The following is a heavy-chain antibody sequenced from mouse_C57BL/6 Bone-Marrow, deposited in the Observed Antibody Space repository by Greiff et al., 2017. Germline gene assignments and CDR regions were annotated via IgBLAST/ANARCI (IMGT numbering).Heavy chain of an antibody. J-gene: IGHJ1*03. Sequence: EVQLQQSGPELVKPGASVKISCKASGYTFTDYYMNWVKQSHGKSLEWIGDINPNNGGTSYNQKFKGKATLTVDKSSSTAYMELRSLTSEDSAVYYCARPYGRYFDVWGTGTTVTVSS. CDR1: GYTFTDYY. V-gene: IGHV1-26*01. CDR2: INPNNGGT. CDR3: ARPYGRYFDV. D-gene: IGHD1-1*02.